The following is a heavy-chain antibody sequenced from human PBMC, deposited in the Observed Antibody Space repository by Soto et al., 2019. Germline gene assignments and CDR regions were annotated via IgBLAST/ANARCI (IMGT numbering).Heavy chain of an antibody. Sequence: QVQLVESGGGVVQPGRSLRLSCAASGFTFSSYGMHWVRQAPGKGLEWVAVISYDGSNKYYADSVKGRFTISRDNSKNPLYLQMHSLRAEERAVYYCAKALPGGHDYYYGRDVWGQGTTVTVSS. CDR3: AKALPGGHDYYYGRDV. CDR1: GFTFSSYG. CDR2: ISYDGSNK. J-gene: IGHJ6*01. D-gene: IGHD3-10*01. V-gene: IGHV3-30*18.